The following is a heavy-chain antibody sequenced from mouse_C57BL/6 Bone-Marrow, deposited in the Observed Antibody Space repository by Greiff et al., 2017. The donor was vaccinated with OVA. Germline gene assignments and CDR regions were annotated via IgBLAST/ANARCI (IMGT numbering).Heavy chain of an antibody. CDR3: AREGLRLGLDY. J-gene: IGHJ2*01. D-gene: IGHD2-4*01. V-gene: IGHV1-69*01. Sequence: QVQLQQPGAELVMPGASVKLSCKASGYTFTSYWMHWVKQRPGQGLEWIGAIDPSDSYTNYNQKFKGKSTLTVDKSSSTAYMQLSSLTSEDSAVYYCAREGLRLGLDYWGQGTTLTVSS. CDR2: IDPSDSYT. CDR1: GYTFTSYW.